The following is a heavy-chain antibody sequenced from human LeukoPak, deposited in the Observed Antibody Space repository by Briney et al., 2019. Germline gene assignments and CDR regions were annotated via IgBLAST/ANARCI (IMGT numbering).Heavy chain of an antibody. CDR1: GFTLSSNY. CDR2: IYSGGST. Sequence: PGGSLRLSCAASGFTLSSNYMSWVRQAPGKGLEWVSVIYSGGSTYYADSVKGRFTISRDNSKNTLYLQMNSLRAEDTAVYYCARPWQQLTFNDAFDIWGQGTMVTVSS. D-gene: IGHD6-13*01. J-gene: IGHJ3*02. CDR3: ARPWQQLTFNDAFDI. V-gene: IGHV3-53*01.